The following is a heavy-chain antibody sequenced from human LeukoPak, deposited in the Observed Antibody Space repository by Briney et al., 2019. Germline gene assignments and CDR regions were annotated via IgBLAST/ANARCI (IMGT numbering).Heavy chain of an antibody. CDR3: GRDRYYFDSSGYYSTDY. CDR2: IRQDGSEK. V-gene: IGHV3-7*01. J-gene: IGHJ4*02. Sequence: GGSLRLSCAASGFIFSGYWMSWVRQAPGTGLEWVANIRQDGSEKYYVDSVKGRFTISRDNAKNSLYLQMNSLRAEDTAVYFCGRDRYYFDSSGYYSTDYWGQGTLVTVPS. D-gene: IGHD3-22*01. CDR1: GFIFSGYW.